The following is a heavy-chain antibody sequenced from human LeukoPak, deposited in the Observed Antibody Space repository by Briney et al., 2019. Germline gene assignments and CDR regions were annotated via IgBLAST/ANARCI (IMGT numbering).Heavy chain of an antibody. CDR2: IYYSGST. Sequence: PSETLSLTCTVSGGSISSYYWSWIRQPPGKGLEWIGYIYYSGSTNYNPSLKSRVTISVDTSKNQFSLKLSSVTAADTAVYYCARLRYGGNYFDYWGQGTLVTVSS. D-gene: IGHD4-23*01. CDR1: GGSISSYY. CDR3: ARLRYGGNYFDY. J-gene: IGHJ4*02. V-gene: IGHV4-59*08.